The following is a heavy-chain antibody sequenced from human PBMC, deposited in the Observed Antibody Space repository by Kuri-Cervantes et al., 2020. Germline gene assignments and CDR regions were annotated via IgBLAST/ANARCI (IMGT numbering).Heavy chain of an antibody. CDR3: AAEENSSGWVRGAFDI. CDR1: GYTFTSYA. D-gene: IGHD6-19*01. V-gene: IGHV1-24*01. J-gene: IGHJ3*02. Sequence: ASVKVSCKASGYTFTSYAMNWVRQAPGQGLEWMGGFDPEDGGTIYAQKFQGRVTMTEDTSTDTAYMELSSLRSEDTAVYYCAAEENSSGWVRGAFDIWGQGTMVTVSS. CDR2: FDPEDGGT.